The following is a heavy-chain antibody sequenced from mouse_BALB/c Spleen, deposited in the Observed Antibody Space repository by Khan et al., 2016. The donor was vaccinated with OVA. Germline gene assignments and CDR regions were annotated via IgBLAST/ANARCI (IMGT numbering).Heavy chain of an antibody. D-gene: IGHD2-10*02. CDR1: GYTFSSYY. V-gene: IGHV1S81*02. CDR2: INPSNGGT. Sequence: QVQLQQSGAELVKPGASVKLSCKASGYTFSSYYMYWVKQRPGQGLEWIGGINPSNGGTNFNEKLKNKATLTVDKSSTTAYMHLSSLTTEDSAVYYCTRSGYANPFAYWGQGTLVTVSA. CDR3: TRSGYANPFAY. J-gene: IGHJ3*01.